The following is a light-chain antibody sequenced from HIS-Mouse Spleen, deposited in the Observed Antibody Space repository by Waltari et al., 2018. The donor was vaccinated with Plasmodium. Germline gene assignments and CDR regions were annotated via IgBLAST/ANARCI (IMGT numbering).Light chain of an antibody. CDR2: QNN. V-gene: IGLV3-1*01. J-gene: IGLJ2*01. CDR3: RAWDSSTVV. Sequence: SYELTQPPSVSVSPGQTARIPCPGDKLGDKYACWYQQKPGQSPVLVIYQNNNRPSGIPERFSGSSSGNTATRTISGSQAMDEADYNCRAWDSSTVVFGGGTKLTGL. CDR1: KLGDKY.